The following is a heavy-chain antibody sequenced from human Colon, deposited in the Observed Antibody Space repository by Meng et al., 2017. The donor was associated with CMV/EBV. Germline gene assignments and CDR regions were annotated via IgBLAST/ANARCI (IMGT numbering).Heavy chain of an antibody. V-gene: IGHV3-48*03. CDR2: ISSSGGTT. D-gene: IGHD3-3*01. CDR3: ARGDYDFWGGY. J-gene: IGHJ4*02. Sequence: GESLKISCSASGFTFSMFSTYEMNWVRQAPGKGLEWIASISSSGGTTYYADSVKGRFTISRDNAKNSLYLQMNSLRAGDTAVYYCARGDYDFWGGYWGQGTLVTVSS. CDR1: GFTFS.